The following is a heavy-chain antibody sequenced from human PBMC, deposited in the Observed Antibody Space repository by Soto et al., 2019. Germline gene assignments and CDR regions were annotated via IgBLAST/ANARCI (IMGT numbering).Heavy chain of an antibody. V-gene: IGHV3-33*01. Sequence: QVQLVESGGGVVQPGRSLRLSCAASGFTFSNYGMHWVRQAPGKGLEWVAGIWYDGSNKDYADSVKGRFTISRDNSKNTLHLQMNSLRGEDTAVYYCATEYDPWGQGTLVTVSS. J-gene: IGHJ5*02. D-gene: IGHD6-6*01. CDR2: IWYDGSNK. CDR3: ATEYDP. CDR1: GFTFSNYG.